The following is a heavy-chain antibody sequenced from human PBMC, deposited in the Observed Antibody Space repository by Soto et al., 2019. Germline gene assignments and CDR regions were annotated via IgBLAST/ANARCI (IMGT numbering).Heavy chain of an antibody. CDR3: ARGESSSWRRNWFDP. J-gene: IGHJ5*02. Sequence: ASVKVSCKASGYTFTSYDINWVRQATGQGLEWTGWMNPNSGNTGYAQKFQGRVTMTRNTSISTAYMELSSLRSEDTAVYYCARGESSSWRRNWFDPWGQGTLVTVSS. CDR2: MNPNSGNT. D-gene: IGHD6-13*01. V-gene: IGHV1-8*01. CDR1: GYTFTSYD.